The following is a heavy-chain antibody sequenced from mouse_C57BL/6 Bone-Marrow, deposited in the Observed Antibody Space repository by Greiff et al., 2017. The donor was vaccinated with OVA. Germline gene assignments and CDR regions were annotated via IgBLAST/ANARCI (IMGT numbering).Heavy chain of an antibody. V-gene: IGHV1-26*01. CDR3: ARENYGNYVGWYFDV. J-gene: IGHJ1*03. Sequence: VQLQQSGPELVKPGASVKISCKASGYTFTDYYMNWVKQSHGKSLEWIGDINPNNGGTSYNQKFKGKATLTVDKSSSTAYMELRSLTSEDSAVYYCARENYGNYVGWYFDVGGTGTTVTVSS. CDR1: GYTFTDYY. D-gene: IGHD2-1*01. CDR2: INPNNGGT.